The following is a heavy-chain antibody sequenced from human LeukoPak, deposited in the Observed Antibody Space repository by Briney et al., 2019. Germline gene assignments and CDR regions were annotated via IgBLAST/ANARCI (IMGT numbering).Heavy chain of an antibody. CDR2: ISGSGGST. CDR3: AKDSVSFGGLDAEMATKAVC. CDR1: GFTFSSYA. J-gene: IGHJ4*02. D-gene: IGHD5-24*01. Sequence: PGGSLRLSCAASGFTFSSYAMSWVRQAPGKGLEWVSAISGSGGSTYYADSVKGRFTISRDNSKNTLYLQMNSLRAEDTAVYYCAKDSVSFGGLDAEMATKAVCWGQGTLVTVSS. V-gene: IGHV3-23*01.